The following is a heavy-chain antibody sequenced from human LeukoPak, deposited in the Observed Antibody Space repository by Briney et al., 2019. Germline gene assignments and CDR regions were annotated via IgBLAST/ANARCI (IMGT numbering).Heavy chain of an antibody. CDR3: ARGASARY. J-gene: IGHJ4*02. CDR1: GYTFTGYD. Sequence: ASVKVSCKASGYTFTGYDMDWVRQAPGQGLEWMGWINPNSGGTNYAQKFQGRVTLTRDTSISTAYMELNKLRFDDTAVYYCARGASARYWGQGTLVTVSS. CDR2: INPNSGGT. V-gene: IGHV1-2*02.